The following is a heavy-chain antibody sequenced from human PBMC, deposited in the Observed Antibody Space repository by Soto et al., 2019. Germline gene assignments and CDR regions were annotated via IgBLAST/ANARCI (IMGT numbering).Heavy chain of an antibody. J-gene: IGHJ4*02. CDR3: ARANSSGWYEYDY. Sequence: GGSVRLSWAASGFTVSSNYMIWVRQAPGKGLEWVSVIYSGGSTYYADSVKGRFTISRDNSKNTLYLQMNSLRAEDTAVYYCARANSSGWYEYDYWGQGTLVTVSS. D-gene: IGHD6-19*01. V-gene: IGHV3-53*01. CDR2: IYSGGST. CDR1: GFTVSSNY.